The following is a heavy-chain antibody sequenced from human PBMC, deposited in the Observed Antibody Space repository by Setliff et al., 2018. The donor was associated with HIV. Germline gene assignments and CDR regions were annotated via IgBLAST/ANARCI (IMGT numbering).Heavy chain of an antibody. CDR3: ARSFTYNFWSGLAGDAFDI. CDR1: GGSFSGYC. Sequence: PSETLSLTCAVYGGSFSGYCWSWIRQPPGKGLEWIGEIQHSGRINYNPSLRSRVTTSVDTSKNQFSLKLRSVTAADTAVYYCARSFTYNFWSGLAGDAFDIWGQGTMVTVSS. CDR2: IQHSGRI. J-gene: IGHJ3*02. D-gene: IGHD3-3*01. V-gene: IGHV4-34*01.